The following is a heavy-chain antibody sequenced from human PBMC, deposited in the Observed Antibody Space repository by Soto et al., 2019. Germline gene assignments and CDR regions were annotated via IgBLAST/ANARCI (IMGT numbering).Heavy chain of an antibody. CDR2: IYYTGSA. Sequence: PSETLSLTCTVSGCPVTSHYWSWIRQRPGKALEWIGYIYYTGSAYYNPSLKSRVTMSLDTSRNKLSLQLNSVTAADTAVYYCARESAGSGKNNWFDPWGQGTLVTVSS. D-gene: IGHD3-10*01. CDR1: GCPVTSHY. V-gene: IGHV4-59*02. CDR3: ARESAGSGKNNWFDP. J-gene: IGHJ5*02.